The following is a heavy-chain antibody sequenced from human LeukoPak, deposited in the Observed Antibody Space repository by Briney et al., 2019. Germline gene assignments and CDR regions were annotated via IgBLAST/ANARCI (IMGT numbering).Heavy chain of an antibody. Sequence: SETLSLTCAVYGGSLSSYYWSWIRQPPGKGLEWIGEIFHSGSTNFNPSLKSRVTLSVDTSQNQFSLKLSSVTAADTAVYYCAISVGELSLYGYWGQGTLVTVSS. CDR2: IFHSGST. D-gene: IGHD3-16*02. J-gene: IGHJ4*02. V-gene: IGHV4-34*12. CDR3: AISVGELSLYGY. CDR1: GGSLSSYY.